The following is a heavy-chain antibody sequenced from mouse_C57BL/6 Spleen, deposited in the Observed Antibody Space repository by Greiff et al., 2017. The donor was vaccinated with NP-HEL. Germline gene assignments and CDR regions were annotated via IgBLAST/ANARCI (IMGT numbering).Heavy chain of an antibody. D-gene: IGHD2-10*02. CDR1: GFTFSDYG. CDR3: ARRGYGGAMDY. J-gene: IGHJ4*01. CDR2: ISNLAYSI. Sequence: DVMLVESGGGLVQPGGSLKLSCAASGFTFSDYGMAWVRQAPRKGPEWVAFISNLAYSIYYADTVTGRFTISRENAKNTLYLEMSSLRSEDTAMYYCARRGYGGAMDYWGQGTSVTVSS. V-gene: IGHV5-15*04.